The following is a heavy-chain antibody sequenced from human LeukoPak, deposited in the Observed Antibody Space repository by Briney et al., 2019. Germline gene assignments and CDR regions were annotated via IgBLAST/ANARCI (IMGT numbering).Heavy chain of an antibody. CDR2: ISSCSTYI. V-gene: IGHV3-21*01. Sequence: GGSLRLSCTASGFIFSSYSMNWVRQAPGKGLEWVSSISSCSTYIYYADSVKGRFTISRDTAKNSLYLQMNSLRAEDTAVYYCARDPAGSNDYGDFFWGQGTLVTVSS. D-gene: IGHD4-17*01. CDR1: GFIFSSYS. CDR3: ARDPAGSNDYGDFF. J-gene: IGHJ4*02.